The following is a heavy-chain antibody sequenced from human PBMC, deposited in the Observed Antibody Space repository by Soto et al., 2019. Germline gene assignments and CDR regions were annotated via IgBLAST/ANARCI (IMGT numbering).Heavy chain of an antibody. J-gene: IGHJ4*02. CDR1: GFTFSSYA. CDR2: ISYDGSNK. Sequence: QVQLVESGGGVVQPGRSLRLSCAASGFTFSSYAMHWVRQAPGKGLEWVAVISYDGSNKYYADSVKGRFTISRDNSKNTLSLHMNSLRAEDTAVYYGPEIDTAMGDSLDYWGQGTIVTVCS. CDR3: PEIDTAMGDSLDY. D-gene: IGHD5-18*01. V-gene: IGHV3-30-3*01.